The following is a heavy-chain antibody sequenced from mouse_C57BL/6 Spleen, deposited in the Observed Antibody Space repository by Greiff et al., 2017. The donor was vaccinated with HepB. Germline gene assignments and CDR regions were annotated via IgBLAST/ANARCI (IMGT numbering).Heavy chain of an antibody. CDR3: ARNYGNYDAMDY. V-gene: IGHV5-17*01. J-gene: IGHJ4*01. D-gene: IGHD2-1*01. CDR2: ISSGSSTI. Sequence: EVMLVESGGGLVKPGGSLKLSCAASGFTFSDYGMHWVRQAPEKGLEWVAYISSGSSTIYYADTVKGRFTISRDNAKNTLFLQMTSLRSEDTAMYYCARNYGNYDAMDYWGQVTSVTVSS. CDR1: GFTFSDYG.